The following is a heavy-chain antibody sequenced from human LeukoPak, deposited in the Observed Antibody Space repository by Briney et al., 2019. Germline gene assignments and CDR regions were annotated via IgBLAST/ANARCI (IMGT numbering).Heavy chain of an antibody. Sequence: PSETLSLTCAVYGGSFSDYYWSWIRQPPGKGLEWIGEINHSGSTNYNPSLKSRVTMSVDTSKNQFSLKVNSVTAADTAVYYCAREHYSGGYWGQGTLVTVSS. CDR2: INHSGST. J-gene: IGHJ4*02. CDR1: GGSFSDYY. CDR3: AREHYSGGY. D-gene: IGHD2-21*01. V-gene: IGHV4-34*01.